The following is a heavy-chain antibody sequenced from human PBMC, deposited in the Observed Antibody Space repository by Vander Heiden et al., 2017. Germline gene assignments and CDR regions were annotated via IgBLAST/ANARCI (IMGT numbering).Heavy chain of an antibody. V-gene: IGHV3-13*01. CDR3: AREGPGDYGMDV. CDR1: GFTLISYG. J-gene: IGHJ6*02. CDR2: IGTAGDT. Sequence: EVQLVESGGGLVQPGGSLRLSCPASGFTLISYGRHWDRQAKGEGLEGVSAIGTAGDTYYPGSVKGRFTISGENAKNSLYLQMNSLRAGDTAVYYCAREGPGDYGMDVWGQGTTVTVSS.